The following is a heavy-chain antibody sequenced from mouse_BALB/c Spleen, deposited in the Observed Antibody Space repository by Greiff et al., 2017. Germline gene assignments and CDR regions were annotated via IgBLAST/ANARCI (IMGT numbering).Heavy chain of an antibody. V-gene: IGHV5-17*02. J-gene: IGHJ2*01. D-gene: IGHD1-1*01. Sequence: EVQLVESGGGLVQPGGSRKLSCAASGFTFSSFGMHWVRQAPEKGLEWVAYISSGSSTIYYADTVKGRFTISRDNPKNTLFLQMTSLRSEDTAMYYCAREGTTDCDYWGQGTTLTVSS. CDR3: AREGTTDCDY. CDR1: GFTFSSFG. CDR2: ISSGSSTI.